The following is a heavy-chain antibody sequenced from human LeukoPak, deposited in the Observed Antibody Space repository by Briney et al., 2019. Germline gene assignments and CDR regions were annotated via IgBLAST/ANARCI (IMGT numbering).Heavy chain of an antibody. V-gene: IGHV4-30-2*01. D-gene: IGHD3-10*01. J-gene: IGHJ4*02. CDR3: ARSLTDYYGSGSYDY. CDR1: GGSISSGGYS. Sequence: SETLSLTCAVSGGSISSGGYSWSWIRQPPGKGLEWIGYIYHSGSTYYNPSLKSRVTISVDRSKNQFSLKLSSVTAADTAVYYCARSLTDYYGSGSYDYWGQGTLVTVSP. CDR2: IYHSGST.